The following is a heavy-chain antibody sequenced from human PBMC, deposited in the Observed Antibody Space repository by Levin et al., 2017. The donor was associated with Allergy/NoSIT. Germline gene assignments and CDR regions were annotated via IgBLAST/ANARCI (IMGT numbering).Heavy chain of an antibody. D-gene: IGHD1-14*01. V-gene: IGHV4-39*01. CDR2: IYYGGST. Sequence: PSETLSLTCTVSGGSISSSDYYWGWIRQPPGKGLEWIGTIYYGGSTYYNPSLRSRVTISVDTSKNQFTLKLSSVTAADTAVYYCARLKYAGNTGRWFDPWGQGTLVTVSS. CDR3: ARLKYAGNTGRWFDP. CDR1: GGSISSSDYY. J-gene: IGHJ5*02.